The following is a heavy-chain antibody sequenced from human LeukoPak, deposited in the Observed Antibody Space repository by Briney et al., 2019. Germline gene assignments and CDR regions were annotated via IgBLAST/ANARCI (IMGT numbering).Heavy chain of an antibody. D-gene: IGHD3-9*01. CDR1: GFTLSSYG. CDR2: ISYDGSNK. J-gene: IGHJ4*02. CDR3: AKDGRSLLRYFDWLCPLDY. Sequence: QPGGSLRLSCAASGFTLSSYGMHWVRQAPGKGLEWVAVISYDGSNKFYADSVKGRSTISRDNSKNTLYLQMDSLRAEDTAVYYCAKDGRSLLRYFDWLCPLDYWGQGTLVTVSS. V-gene: IGHV3-30*18.